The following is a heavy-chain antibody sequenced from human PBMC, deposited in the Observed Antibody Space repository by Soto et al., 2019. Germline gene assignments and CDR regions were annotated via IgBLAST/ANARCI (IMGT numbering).Heavy chain of an antibody. CDR2: IKQDGSEK. Sequence: GGSLRLSCAASGFTFSSDAMSWVRQAPGKGREWVANIKQDGSEKYYVDSVKGRFTISRDNAKNSLYLQMNSLRAEDTAVYYCARGESSGWYGSNWFDPWGQGTLVTVSS. V-gene: IGHV3-7*03. D-gene: IGHD6-19*01. J-gene: IGHJ5*02. CDR3: ARGESSGWYGSNWFDP. CDR1: GFTFSSDA.